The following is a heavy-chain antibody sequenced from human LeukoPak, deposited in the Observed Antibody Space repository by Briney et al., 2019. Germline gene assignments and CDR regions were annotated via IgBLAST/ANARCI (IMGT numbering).Heavy chain of an antibody. CDR3: ASRKHYYDILTGYDY. V-gene: IGHV4-39*07. J-gene: IGHJ4*02. Sequence: SETLSLTCTVSGGSVSRSPYYWGWIRQPPGKGLEWIGNIYYSGSTYYNPSLKSRVTISVDTPKNQFSLKLSSVTAADTAVYYCASRKHYYDILTGYDYWGQGTLVTVSS. CDR1: GGSVSRSPYY. CDR2: IYYSGST. D-gene: IGHD3-9*01.